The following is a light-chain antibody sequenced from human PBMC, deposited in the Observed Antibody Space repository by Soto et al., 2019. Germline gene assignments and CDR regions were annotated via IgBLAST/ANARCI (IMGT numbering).Light chain of an antibody. J-gene: IGKJ1*01. Sequence: DIQMTQSPSTLSASVGDRVTISCRASQTISSWLAWYQQKPGKAPKLLIYDASILESGAPSRFSGSGSGTEFTLTISSLQTDDFATYYCQQYNNYPLTFGQGTKVEIK. CDR2: DAS. V-gene: IGKV1-5*01. CDR3: QQYNNYPLT. CDR1: QTISSW.